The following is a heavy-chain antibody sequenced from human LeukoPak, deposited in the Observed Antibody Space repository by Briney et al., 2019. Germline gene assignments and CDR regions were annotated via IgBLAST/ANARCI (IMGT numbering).Heavy chain of an antibody. D-gene: IGHD3-22*01. Sequence: GASVKVSCKASGYTFTGYYMHWVRQAPGQGLDYMGWINPNSGGTTYAQMFQGRVTMTRDTSLTTADMELSSLRSDDTGVYYCARGGRDTSTYYFVPLDSWGQGTLVTVSS. J-gene: IGHJ5*01. CDR1: GYTFTGYY. V-gene: IGHV1-2*02. CDR2: INPNSGGT. CDR3: ARGGRDTSTYYFVPLDS.